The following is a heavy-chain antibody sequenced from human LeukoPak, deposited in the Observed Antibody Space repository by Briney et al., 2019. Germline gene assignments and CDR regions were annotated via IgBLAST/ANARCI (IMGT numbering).Heavy chain of an antibody. CDR3: ARSYCSSTSCYAGGYFQH. J-gene: IGHJ1*01. D-gene: IGHD2-2*01. V-gene: IGHV4-39*01. CDR2: IYYSGST. Sequence: PSETLSLTCTASGGSISSSNYYWGWIRQPPGKGLEWIGNIYYSGSTYYNPSLKSRVTISVDTSKNQFSLKLNSVTAADTAVYYCARSYCSSTSCYAGGYFQHWGQGTLVTVSS. CDR1: GGSISSSNYY.